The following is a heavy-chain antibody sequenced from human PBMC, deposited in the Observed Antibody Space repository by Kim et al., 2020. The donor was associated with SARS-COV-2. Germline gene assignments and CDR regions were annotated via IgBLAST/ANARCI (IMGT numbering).Heavy chain of an antibody. D-gene: IGHD3-22*01. J-gene: IGHJ4*02. Sequence: SVKARVTNSRDNAKNSLYLQMTSLRSEDTAVYYCTRGPAYYYNSRGPDFDYWGQGTLVTVSS. V-gene: IGHV3-11*05. CDR3: TRGPAYYYNSRGPDFDY.